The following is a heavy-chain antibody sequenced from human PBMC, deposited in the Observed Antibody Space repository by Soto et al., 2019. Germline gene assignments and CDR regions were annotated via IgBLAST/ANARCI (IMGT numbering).Heavy chain of an antibody. CDR3: AKDIRKHYDFWSGYPYCCSGMDV. CDR2: ISWNSGSI. D-gene: IGHD3-3*01. CDR1: GFTFDDYA. J-gene: IGHJ6*02. V-gene: IGHV3-9*01. Sequence: EVQLVEFGGGLVQPGRSLRLSCAASGFTFDDYAMHWVRQAPGKGLEWVSGISWNSGSIGYADSVKGRFTISRDNAKNSLYLKMNSLRAEDTALYYCAKDIRKHYDFWSGYPYCCSGMDVWGQGTTVTVSS.